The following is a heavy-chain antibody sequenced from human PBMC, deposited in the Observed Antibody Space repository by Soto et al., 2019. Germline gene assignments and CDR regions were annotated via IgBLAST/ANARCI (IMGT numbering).Heavy chain of an antibody. Sequence: PGGSLRLSCAASGFTFSSYGMHWVRRAPGKGLEWVAVISYDGSNKYYADSVKGRFTISRDNSKNTLYLQMNSLRAEDTAVYYCAKDRSRRGYYYYGMDVWGQGTTVTVSS. V-gene: IGHV3-30*18. D-gene: IGHD3-10*01. J-gene: IGHJ6*02. CDR2: ISYDGSNK. CDR1: GFTFSSYG. CDR3: AKDRSRRGYYYYGMDV.